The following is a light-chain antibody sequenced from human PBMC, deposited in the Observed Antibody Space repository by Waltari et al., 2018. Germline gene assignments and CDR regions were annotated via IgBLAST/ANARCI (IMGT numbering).Light chain of an antibody. Sequence: SYELTQPPSVSVSPGQTARITCPGDALPKQYAYWYQQKPGQAPMLVIYKDSERPSGIPERFSGSSSGTTVTLTISGVQAEDEADYYCQSADSSGTVVFGGGTKLTVL. CDR3: QSADSSGTVV. J-gene: IGLJ2*01. CDR1: ALPKQY. CDR2: KDS. V-gene: IGLV3-25*03.